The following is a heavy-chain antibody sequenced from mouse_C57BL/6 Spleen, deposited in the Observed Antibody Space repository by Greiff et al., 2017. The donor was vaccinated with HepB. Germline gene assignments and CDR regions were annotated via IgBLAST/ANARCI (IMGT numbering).Heavy chain of an antibody. CDR3: TRPSTTVVPYWYFDV. CDR1: GFTFSSYA. Sequence: EVQVVESGEGLVKPGGSLKLSCAASGFTFSSYAMSWVRQTPEKRLEWVAYISSGGDYIYYADTVKGRFTISRDNARNTLYLQMSSLKSEDTAMYYCTRPSTTVVPYWYFDVWGTGTTVTVSS. J-gene: IGHJ1*03. V-gene: IGHV5-9-1*02. D-gene: IGHD1-1*01. CDR2: ISSGGDYI.